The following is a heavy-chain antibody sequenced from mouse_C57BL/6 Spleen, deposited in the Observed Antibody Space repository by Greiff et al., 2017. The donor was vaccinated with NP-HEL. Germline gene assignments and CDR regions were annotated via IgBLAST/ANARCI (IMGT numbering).Heavy chain of an antibody. V-gene: IGHV1-69*01. CDR3: ARSRDSSGYYAMDY. J-gene: IGHJ4*01. Sequence: QVQLQQPGAELVMPGSSAKLSCKASGYTFTSYWMHWVKQRPGQGLEWIGEIDPSDSYTNYNQKFKGKSTLTVDKSSSTAYMQLSSLTSEDSAVYYCARSRDSSGYYAMDYWGQGTSVTVSS. D-gene: IGHD3-2*02. CDR1: GYTFTSYW. CDR2: IDPSDSYT.